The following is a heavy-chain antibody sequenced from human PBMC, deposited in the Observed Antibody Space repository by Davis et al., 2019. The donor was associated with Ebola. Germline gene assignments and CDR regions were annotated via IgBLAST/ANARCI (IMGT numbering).Heavy chain of an antibody. Sequence: SCKASGYTFTSYAMSWVRQAPGKGLEWVSAISGSGGSTYYADSVKGRFTISRDNSKNTLYLQMNSLRAEDTAVYYCAKEYSVKIAVAGILDYWGQGTLVTVSS. D-gene: IGHD6-19*01. CDR2: ISGSGGST. V-gene: IGHV3-23*01. J-gene: IGHJ4*02. CDR3: AKEYSVKIAVAGILDY. CDR1: GYTFTSYA.